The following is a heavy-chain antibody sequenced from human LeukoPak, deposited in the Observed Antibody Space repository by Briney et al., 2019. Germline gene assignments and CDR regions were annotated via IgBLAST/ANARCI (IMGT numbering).Heavy chain of an antibody. J-gene: IGHJ6*02. Sequence: GGSLRLSCAASGFTVSSNYMSWVRQAPGKGLEWVSVIYSGGSTYYADSVKGRFTISRDNSKNTLYLQMNSLRAEDTAVYYCARDRLWFGYYYYGMDVWGQGTTVTVSS. CDR3: ARDRLWFGYYYYGMDV. V-gene: IGHV3-53*01. CDR2: IYSGGST. D-gene: IGHD3-10*01. CDR1: GFTVSSNY.